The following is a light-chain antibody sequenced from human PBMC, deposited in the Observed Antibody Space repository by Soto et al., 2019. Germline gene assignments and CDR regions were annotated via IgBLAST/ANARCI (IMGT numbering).Light chain of an antibody. CDR1: SSNIGAAYD. CDR2: GNS. J-gene: IGLJ2*01. Sequence: QSVLTQPHSVSGAPGQRVTISCTGSSSNIGAAYDVHWYQHLPGTAPKLLISGNSNRPSGVPDRFSGSKSGTSASLAITGLQAEDEADYYCQSYDSSLSGVVFGGGTKLTVL. V-gene: IGLV1-40*01. CDR3: QSYDSSLSGVV.